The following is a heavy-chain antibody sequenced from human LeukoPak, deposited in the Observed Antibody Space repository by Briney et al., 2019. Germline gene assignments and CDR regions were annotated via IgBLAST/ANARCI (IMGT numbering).Heavy chain of an antibody. CDR1: GFTFDDYA. CDR3: AKDGGYDHSFYFDY. CDR2: ISWNSGSI. Sequence: PGGSLRLSCAAPGFTFDDYAMNWVRQAPGKGLEWVSGISWNSGSIGYADSVKGRFTISRDNAKNSLYLQMNSLRAEDTALYYCAKDGGYDHSFYFDYWGQGTLVTVSS. V-gene: IGHV3-9*01. D-gene: IGHD5-12*01. J-gene: IGHJ4*02.